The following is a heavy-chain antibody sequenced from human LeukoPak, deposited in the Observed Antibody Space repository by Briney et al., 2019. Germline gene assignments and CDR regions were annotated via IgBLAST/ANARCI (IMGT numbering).Heavy chain of an antibody. J-gene: IGHJ6*03. V-gene: IGHV1-18*01. CDR3: ARASSYYDSSGYYYPSNYYYMDV. Sequence: ASVEVSCKASGYTFTSYGISWVRQAPGQGLEWMGWISAYNGNTNYAQKLQGRVTMTTDTSTSTAYMELRSLRSGDTAVYYCARASSYYDSSGYYYPSNYYYMDVWGKGTTVTVSS. D-gene: IGHD3-22*01. CDR2: ISAYNGNT. CDR1: GYTFTSYG.